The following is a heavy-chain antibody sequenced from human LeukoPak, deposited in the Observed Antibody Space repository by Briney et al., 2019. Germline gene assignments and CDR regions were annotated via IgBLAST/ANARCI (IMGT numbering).Heavy chain of an antibody. CDR2: IKQDGGEK. D-gene: IGHD6-13*01. Sequence: QAGGSLRLSCAVSGFSVSGYWMTWVRQAPGKGLEWVANIKQDGGEKNYVDSVKGRFTISRDNAENSLFPQMNSLRVEDTAVYYCAREWQGGIAAAGTRIEGDYWGQGTLVAVSS. V-gene: IGHV3-7*01. CDR3: AREWQGGIAAAGTRIEGDY. CDR1: GFSVSGYW. J-gene: IGHJ4*02.